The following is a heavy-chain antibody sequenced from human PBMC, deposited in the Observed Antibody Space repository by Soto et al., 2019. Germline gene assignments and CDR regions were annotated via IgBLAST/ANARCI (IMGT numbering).Heavy chain of an antibody. CDR2: ISYDGSNK. Sequence: GGSLRLSCAASGFTFSSYAMXWVRQAPGKGLEWVAVISYDGSNKYYADSVKGRFTISRDNSKNTLYLQMNSLRAEDTAVYYCARDRPSDSSGYYDYWGQGTLVTVSS. D-gene: IGHD3-22*01. CDR3: ARDRPSDSSGYYDY. V-gene: IGHV3-30-3*01. CDR1: GFTFSSYA. J-gene: IGHJ4*02.